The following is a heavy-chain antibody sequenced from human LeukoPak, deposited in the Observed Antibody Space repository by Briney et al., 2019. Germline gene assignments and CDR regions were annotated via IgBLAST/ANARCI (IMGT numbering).Heavy chain of an antibody. CDR1: GGSISGYY. V-gene: IGHV4-59*12. CDR2: IYYSGST. J-gene: IGHJ4*02. D-gene: IGHD3-10*01. Sequence: PSETLSLTCTVSGGSISGYYWSWIRQPPGKGLEWLGYIYYSGSTNYNPSLKSRVTISLDTSKNQFSLKLSSVTAADTAVYYCAREDYYDSGSYRYNFDYWGQGTLVTVSS. CDR3: AREDYYDSGSYRYNFDY.